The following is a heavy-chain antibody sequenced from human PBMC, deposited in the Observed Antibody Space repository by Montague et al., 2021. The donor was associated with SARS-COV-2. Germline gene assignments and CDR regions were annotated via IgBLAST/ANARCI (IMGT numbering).Heavy chain of an antibody. Sequence: SETLSLTCAVYGGSLSGYYWAWIRQTPGKGLEWIREINHSGNTNXNPSLKSRLTISVDTSKKQFSLKLSSVTTADTAVYYCARGADYDFWSGYLRYKWFDPWGLGTPVTVSS. CDR3: ARGADYDFWSGYLRYKWFDP. D-gene: IGHD3-3*01. CDR1: GGSLSGYY. CDR2: INHSGNT. J-gene: IGHJ5*02. V-gene: IGHV4-34*01.